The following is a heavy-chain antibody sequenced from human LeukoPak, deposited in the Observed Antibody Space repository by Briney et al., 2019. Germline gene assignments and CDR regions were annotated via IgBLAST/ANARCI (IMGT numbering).Heavy chain of an antibody. CDR2: IYHSGGT. Sequence: SETLSLTCTVSGYSISSGYYWGWIRQPPGKGLEWIGSIYHSGGTYYNPSLTSRVTISVDTSKNQFSLKLSSVTAADTAVYYCARGREGYDYVWGSYRSGNYFDYWGQGTLVTVSS. D-gene: IGHD3-16*02. J-gene: IGHJ4*02. V-gene: IGHV4-38-2*02. CDR1: GYSISSGYY. CDR3: ARGREGYDYVWGSYRSGNYFDY.